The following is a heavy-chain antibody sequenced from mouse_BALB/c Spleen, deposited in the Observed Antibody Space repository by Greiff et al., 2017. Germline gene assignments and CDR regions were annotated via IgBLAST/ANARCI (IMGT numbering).Heavy chain of an antibody. CDR2: IWSGGST. CDR3: ARKGWEYYAMDY. Sequence: VQLQQSGPGLVQPSQSLSITCTVSGFSLTSYGVHWVRQSPGKGLEWLGVIWSGGSTDYNAAFISRLSISKDNSKSQVFFKMNSLQANDTAIYYWARKGWEYYAMDYWVQGTSVTVSS. V-gene: IGHV2-2*02. D-gene: IGHD4-1*01. J-gene: IGHJ4*01. CDR1: GFSLTSYG.